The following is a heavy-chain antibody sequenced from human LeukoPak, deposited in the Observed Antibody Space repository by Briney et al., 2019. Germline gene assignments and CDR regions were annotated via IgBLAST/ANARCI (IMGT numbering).Heavy chain of an antibody. CDR1: NGSFSGYY. CDR2: VNLDGDT. J-gene: IGHJ5*02. V-gene: IGHV4-34*01. D-gene: IGHD3-16*01. Sequence: SETLSLTCAVYNGSFSGYYWSWIRQSPGKGLEWIGEVNLDGDTNYNPSLRSRVTISIDTSKNHCSLNLRSVTAADTAVYNCARAAWNGGGGFDPWGQGTLVTVSS. CDR3: ARAAWNGGGGFDP.